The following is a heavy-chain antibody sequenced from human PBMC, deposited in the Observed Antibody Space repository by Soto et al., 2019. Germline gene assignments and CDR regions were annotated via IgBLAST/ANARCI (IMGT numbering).Heavy chain of an antibody. D-gene: IGHD3-10*01. CDR2: IGDNGNSP. CDR1: GFSFSDYA. V-gene: IGHV3-23*01. J-gene: IGHJ6*02. CDR3: AKGVRAFYPRVFDV. Sequence: PGGSLRLSCAASGFSFSDYAMSWVRQAPGKGLEWVSGIGDNGNSPYYADSVRGRFTISRDNSKNTLFLQMNGLRAEDTAIYYCAKGVRAFYPRVFDVWGLGTPVTVSS.